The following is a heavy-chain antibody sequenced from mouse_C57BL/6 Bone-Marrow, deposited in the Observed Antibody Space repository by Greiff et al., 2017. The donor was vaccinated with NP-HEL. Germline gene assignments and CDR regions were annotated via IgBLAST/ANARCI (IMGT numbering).Heavy chain of an antibody. J-gene: IGHJ3*01. CDR1: GYPITSVF. V-gene: IGHV3-8*01. CDR2: ISYCGCT. Sequence: VKLVASGPGLAKPSQTLSLTRSVSGYPITSVFWNWVRKYPWNKLEYMGYISYCGCTYYNPSLKSRISITRDTSTTQYNLQLKSVTTEDTATYYCARAVYGYGPWLAYWGQGTLVTVSA. D-gene: IGHD2-2*01. CDR3: ARAVYGYGPWLAY.